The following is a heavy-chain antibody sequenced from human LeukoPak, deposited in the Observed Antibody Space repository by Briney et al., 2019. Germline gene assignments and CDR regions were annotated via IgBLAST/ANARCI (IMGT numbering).Heavy chain of an antibody. CDR3: ARVAKYCSGGSCSDY. V-gene: IGHV3-11*05. D-gene: IGHD2-15*01. CDR1: GFTVSEHY. J-gene: IGHJ4*02. Sequence: GGSLRLSCADPGFTVSEHYVNWIRQTPGKWLKWVAHISTSSGYTNYADSVKGRFTISRDNAESSLYLQINSLRAEDTAVYYCARVAKYCSGGSCSDYWGQGTLVTVSS. CDR2: ISTSSGYT.